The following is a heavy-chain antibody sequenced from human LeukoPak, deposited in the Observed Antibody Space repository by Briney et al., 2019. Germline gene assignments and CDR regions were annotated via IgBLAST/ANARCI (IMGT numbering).Heavy chain of an antibody. CDR3: TTRDGYTAGDFDY. CDR1: GFTFSGSA. Sequence: GGSLRLSCAASGFTFSGSAMHWVRQASGKGLDWVGRIRSKANSYATAYAASVKGRFTISRDDSKNTAYLQMNSLKTEDTAVYYCTTRDGYTAGDFDYWGQGTLVTVSS. CDR2: IRSKANSYAT. J-gene: IGHJ4*02. D-gene: IGHD5-24*01. V-gene: IGHV3-73*01.